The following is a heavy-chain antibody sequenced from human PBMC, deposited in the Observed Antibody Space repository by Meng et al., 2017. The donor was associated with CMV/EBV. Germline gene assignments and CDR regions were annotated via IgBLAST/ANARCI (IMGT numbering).Heavy chain of an antibody. Sequence: GFTFSNYAFHWVRQAPGKGLEWVAVISIDGTNEYYADSVKGRFSISRDSYKNTLYLQMNSLRAEDTAVYYCAKQVVTAASGGEELDYWGQGTLVTVSS. CDR1: GFTFSNYA. CDR2: ISIDGTNE. V-gene: IGHV3-30-3*02. CDR3: AKQVVTAASGGEELDY. J-gene: IGHJ4*02. D-gene: IGHD2-2*01.